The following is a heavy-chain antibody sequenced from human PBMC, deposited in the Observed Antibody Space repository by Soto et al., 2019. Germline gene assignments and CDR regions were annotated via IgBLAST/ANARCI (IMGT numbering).Heavy chain of an antibody. CDR1: GGSISTYY. D-gene: IGHD3-22*01. CDR2: IHHSGRT. V-gene: IGHV4-59*01. J-gene: IGHJ1*01. Sequence: PSETLSLTCTVSGGSISTYYWNWIRQTPGKGLEWIGYIHHSGRTNYNPSLRSRVTISVDTSKNQFSLKLTSVTAADSAIYYCARTFYDSVVTTQSELHLWGQGALVTVAS. CDR3: ARTFYDSVVTTQSELHL.